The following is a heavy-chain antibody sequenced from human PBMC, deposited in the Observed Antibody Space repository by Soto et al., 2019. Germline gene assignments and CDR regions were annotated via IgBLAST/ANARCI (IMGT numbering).Heavy chain of an antibody. Sequence: VQLVESVGGLVKPGGSLRLSCAASGFSFSSDNMHWVRQAPGKGLEWVSSVGSTASYVVYADSVKGRFTISRDNANSSLYLQMNSLRAEDTAVYYCVHSHYGSGSYDYWGQGTLVTVSS. J-gene: IGHJ4*02. CDR2: VGSTASYV. D-gene: IGHD3-10*01. V-gene: IGHV3-21*01. CDR3: VHSHYGSGSYDY. CDR1: GFSFSSDN.